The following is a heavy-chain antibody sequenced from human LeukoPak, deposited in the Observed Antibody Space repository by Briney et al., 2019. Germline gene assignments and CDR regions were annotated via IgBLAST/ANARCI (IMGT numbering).Heavy chain of an antibody. Sequence: ASVKVSCKASGYTFNNYGIIWVRQAPGQGLAWMGWISSYNGYTHYAQKFQGRVTMTTDTSTTTAYMELRSLRSDDTAVYYCARDRGRYVRSGYYPPLFDYWGQGTLVTVSS. V-gene: IGHV1-18*01. J-gene: IGHJ4*02. CDR1: GYTFNNYG. CDR2: ISSYNGYT. CDR3: ARDRGRYVRSGYYPPLFDY. D-gene: IGHD3-22*01.